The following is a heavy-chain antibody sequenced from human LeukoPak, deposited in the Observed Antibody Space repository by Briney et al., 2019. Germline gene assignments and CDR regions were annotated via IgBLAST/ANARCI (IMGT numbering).Heavy chain of an antibody. CDR1: GGSLSAFY. CDR3: ARSRSHDLSSVYSGGYYYMDV. D-gene: IGHD3-3*01. V-gene: IGHV4-59*01. J-gene: IGHJ6*03. Sequence: SETLSLTCTVSGGSLSAFYWRWIPQPRGEGLECIGYISHSGSATHNPSLKSRVAIFVQTPKTPLSLTLSSVTDADTAVYYCARSRSHDLSSVYSGGYYYMDVWGKGTTVTVSS. CDR2: ISHSGSA.